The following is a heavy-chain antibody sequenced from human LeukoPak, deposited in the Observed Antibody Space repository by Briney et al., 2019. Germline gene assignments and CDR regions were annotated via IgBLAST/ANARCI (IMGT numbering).Heavy chain of an antibody. CDR3: ARDLSRLSV. CDR2: ISSSSSYT. Sequence: GRSLRLSCAASGFTFSQYYMTWIRQAPGKGLEWVSYISSSSSYTNYADSVKGRFTISRDNDKNSVYLQMNSLRADDTAVYYCARDLSRLSVWGQGTLVTVSS. J-gene: IGHJ4*02. V-gene: IGHV3-11*05. D-gene: IGHD6-25*01. CDR1: GFTFSQYY.